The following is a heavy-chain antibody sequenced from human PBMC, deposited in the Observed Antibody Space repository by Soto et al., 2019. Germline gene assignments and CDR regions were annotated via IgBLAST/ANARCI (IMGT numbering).Heavy chain of an antibody. CDR1: GFTFSSYA. Sequence: GGSLRLSCAASGFTFSSYAMSWVRQAPGKGLEWVSAISGSGGSTYYADSVKGRFAISRDNSKNTLYLQMNSLRAEDTAVYYCAKVNSIVVVVAADYFDYWGQGTLVTVSS. CDR2: ISGSGGST. V-gene: IGHV3-23*01. J-gene: IGHJ4*02. CDR3: AKVNSIVVVVAADYFDY. D-gene: IGHD2-15*01.